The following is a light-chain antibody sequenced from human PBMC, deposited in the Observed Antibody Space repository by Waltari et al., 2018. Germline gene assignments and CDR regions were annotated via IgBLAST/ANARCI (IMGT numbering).Light chain of an antibody. V-gene: IGLV1-44*01. Sequence: QSVLTQPPSASGTPGQRVTISCSGDRSNIGTYTVNWYQQFPGTAPKLLIYNDNRRPSGFPVHFSGSKSGTSASLAISGLQSEHEANYYCSAWDDTLNGVVFGGGTKLTVL. CDR3: SAWDDTLNGVV. CDR2: NDN. J-gene: IGLJ2*01. CDR1: RSNIGTYT.